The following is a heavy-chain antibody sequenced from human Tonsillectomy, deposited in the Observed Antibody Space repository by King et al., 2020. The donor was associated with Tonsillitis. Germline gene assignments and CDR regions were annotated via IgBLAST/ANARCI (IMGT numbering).Heavy chain of an antibody. J-gene: IGHJ3*02. Sequence: VQLVESGGGLVQPGGSLRLSCAASGFTFKNYSMSWVRQAPGKGLEWVSAVSGSGGSTYYADAVRGRFTISRDNSNNTLYLQMNTLRAEDTAVYYCSTPTGYLXAFDXWGHGKMXTVSS. D-gene: IGHD3-9*01. CDR3: STPTGYLXAFDX. CDR1: GFTFKNYS. V-gene: IGHV3-23*04. CDR2: VSGSGGST.